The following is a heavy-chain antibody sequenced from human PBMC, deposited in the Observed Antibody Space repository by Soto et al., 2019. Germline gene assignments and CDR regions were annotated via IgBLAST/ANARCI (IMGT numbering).Heavy chain of an antibody. CDR2: IKQDGSEK. CDR1: GFTFSSYW. D-gene: IGHD3-16*01. CDR3: ARDPMDGFGQIVDC. J-gene: IGHJ4*02. Sequence: TGGSLRLSCAASGFTFSSYWMSWVRQAPGKGLEWVANIKQDGSEKYYVDSVKGRFTISRDNAKNSLYLQMNSLRAEDTAVYYCARDPMDGFGQIVDCWGQGTLVTVSS. V-gene: IGHV3-7*01.